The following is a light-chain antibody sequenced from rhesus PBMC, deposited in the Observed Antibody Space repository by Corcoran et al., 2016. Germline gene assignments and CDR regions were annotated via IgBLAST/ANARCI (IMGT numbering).Light chain of an antibody. CDR1: QGINKE. CDR2: AAS. J-gene: IGKJ2*01. Sequence: DIQMTQSPSSLSASVGDRVTVTCRASQGINKELSWYQQKPGKAPTLLIYAASSLHTGVSSRLSGSGSGTDFTLTIRSLQPDDVSTYYCLQDYTTPSSFGQGTKVEIK. V-gene: IGKV1-94*01. CDR3: LQDYTTPSS.